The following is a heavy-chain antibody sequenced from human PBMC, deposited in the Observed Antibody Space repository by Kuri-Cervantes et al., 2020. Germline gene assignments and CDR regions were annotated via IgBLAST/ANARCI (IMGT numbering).Heavy chain of an antibody. D-gene: IGHD3-9*01. CDR3: ARAWGDILTGYWGDAFDI. J-gene: IGHJ3*02. Sequence: GESLKISCAASGFTVSSNYMSWVRQAPGKGLEWVSYISSSSSTIYYADSVKGRFTISRDNAKNSLYLQMNSLRAEDTAVYYCARAWGDILTGYWGDAFDIWGQGTMVTVSS. CDR2: ISSSSSTI. V-gene: IGHV3-48*04. CDR1: GFTVSSNY.